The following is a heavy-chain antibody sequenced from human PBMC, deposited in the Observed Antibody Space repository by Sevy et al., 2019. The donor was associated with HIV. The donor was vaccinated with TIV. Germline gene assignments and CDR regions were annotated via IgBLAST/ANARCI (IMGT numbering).Heavy chain of an antibody. CDR2: ISWDGGST. D-gene: IGHD3-22*01. Sequence: GGSLRLSCAASGFTFDDYTMQWVRQAPGKGLEWVSLISWDGGSTYYADSVKGRFTISRDNSKNSLYLQMNSLRTEDTALYYCARAPDGSHQDMDVWGKGTTVTVSS. V-gene: IGHV3-43*01. CDR3: ARAPDGSHQDMDV. CDR1: GFTFDDYT. J-gene: IGHJ6*03.